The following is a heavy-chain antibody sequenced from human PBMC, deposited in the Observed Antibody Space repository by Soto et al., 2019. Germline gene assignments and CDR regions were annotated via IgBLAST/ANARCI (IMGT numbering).Heavy chain of an antibody. J-gene: IGHJ4*02. Sequence: EVQLLQSGGGFVKPGQSLRLSCETSGFDFANVWMNWVRQTPGKGLEWVGHIKDKADGGSADYAASVKGRFVISRDDSKGIVYLDMNSLRTEDTSIYYCTSTLMVFWGLGTPVTVSS. V-gene: IGHV3-15*07. D-gene: IGHD3-10*01. CDR3: TSTLMVF. CDR2: IKDKADGGSA. CDR1: GFDFANVW.